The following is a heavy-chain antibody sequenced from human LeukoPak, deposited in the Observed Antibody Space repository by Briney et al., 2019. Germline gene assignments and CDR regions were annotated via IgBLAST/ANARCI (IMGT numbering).Heavy chain of an antibody. CDR2: ISGSGGST. CDR3: AILGEQWLVRPPGY. D-gene: IGHD6-19*01. V-gene: IGHV3-23*01. CDR1: GFSVTSYG. Sequence: GGSLRLSCAVSGFSVTSYGMSWVRQAPGKGLEWVSAISGSGGSTYYADSVKGRFTISRDNSKNTLYLQMNSLRAEDTAVYYCAILGEQWLVRPPGYWGQGTLVTVSS. J-gene: IGHJ4*02.